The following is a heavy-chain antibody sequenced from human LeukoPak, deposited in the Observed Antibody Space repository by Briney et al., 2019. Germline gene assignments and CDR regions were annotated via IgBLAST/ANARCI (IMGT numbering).Heavy chain of an antibody. CDR3: ARERGATGAVDY. D-gene: IGHD1-26*01. Sequence: GGSLRLSCAASGFTFSSFAMSWVRQTPGKGLAWVSTINAAGDDTFYSASVKGRFTISRDNSRSTLYLQMNSLRAEDTAVYYCARERGATGAVDYWGQGTLVTVSS. CDR2: INAAGDDT. CDR1: GFTFSSFA. V-gene: IGHV3-23*01. J-gene: IGHJ4*02.